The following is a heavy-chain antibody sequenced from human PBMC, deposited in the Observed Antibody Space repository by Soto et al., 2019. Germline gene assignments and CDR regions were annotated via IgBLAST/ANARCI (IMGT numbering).Heavy chain of an antibody. V-gene: IGHV3-11*06. CDR1: GFSFSDSY. Sequence: QVQLVESGGGLVQPGGSLRLSCAASGFSFSDSYMSWVRQAPGKGLEWVAYISGSSGYTGYADSVKGRFTISRDNPKTSLYLQMNSLRVEDTAVYYCARDRGGYGPPDVWGQGTTVTVSS. CDR3: ARDRGGYGPPDV. J-gene: IGHJ6*02. D-gene: IGHD3-10*01. CDR2: ISGSSGYT.